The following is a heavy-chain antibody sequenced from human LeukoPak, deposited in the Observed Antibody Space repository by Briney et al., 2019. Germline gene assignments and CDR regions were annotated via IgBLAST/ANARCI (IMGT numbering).Heavy chain of an antibody. V-gene: IGHV3-7*01. J-gene: IGHJ4*02. CDR2: INRGGSEK. D-gene: IGHD2-2*01. Sequence: PGGSLRLSCAASGFTFSTFWMSWVREAPGEGLEWVANINRGGSEKYYVDSMKGRFTVRRDNAKNSLYLQMDSLSAEDTAVYYCARGSTFVSDYWGQGTLVTVSS. CDR1: GFTFSTFW. CDR3: ARGSTFVSDY.